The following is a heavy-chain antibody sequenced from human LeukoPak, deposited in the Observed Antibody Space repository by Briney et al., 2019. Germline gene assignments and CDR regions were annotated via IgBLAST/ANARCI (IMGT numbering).Heavy chain of an antibody. J-gene: IGHJ3*02. V-gene: IGHV3-21*01. D-gene: IGHD4-23*01. CDR3: ARDRTATVVLMAFDI. Sequence: PGGSLRLSCAASGFTFSSYSMNWVRQAPGKGLERVSSISSSSSYIYYADSVKGRFTISRDNAKNSLYLQMNSLRAEDTAVYYCARDRTATVVLMAFDIWGQGTMVTVSS. CDR2: ISSSSSYI. CDR1: GFTFSSYS.